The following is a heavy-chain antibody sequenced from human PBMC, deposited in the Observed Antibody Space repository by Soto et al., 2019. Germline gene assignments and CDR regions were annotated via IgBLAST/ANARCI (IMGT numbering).Heavy chain of an antibody. J-gene: IGHJ5*02. D-gene: IGHD2-21*02. CDR3: TSQYCGGDCSRVDP. V-gene: IGHV3-73*02. Sequence: EVQLVESGGGLVQPGGSLKLSCAASGFTLSGSRIHWVRQASGKGLEWVGRIRSKADSYATAYAASVKGRFTTSRDDSKNTAYLQMNSLKTEDTAVYYCTSQYCGGDCSRVDPWGQGTLVTVSS. CDR2: IRSKADSYAT. CDR1: GFTLSGSR.